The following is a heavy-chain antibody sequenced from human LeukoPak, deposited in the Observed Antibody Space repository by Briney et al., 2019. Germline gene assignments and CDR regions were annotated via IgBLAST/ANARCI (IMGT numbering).Heavy chain of an antibody. Sequence: GGSLRLSCAASGFTFSSYAIHWVRQAPGKGLEWVALISYDGSSKYYADSVKGRFTVSRDNSKNTLYLQVSSLRTEDTAVYYCARGGSGSYYYHYYMDVWGRGTTVTVSS. CDR1: GFTFSSYA. D-gene: IGHD1-26*01. CDR2: ISYDGSSK. CDR3: ARGGSGSYYYHYYMDV. J-gene: IGHJ6*03. V-gene: IGHV3-30*04.